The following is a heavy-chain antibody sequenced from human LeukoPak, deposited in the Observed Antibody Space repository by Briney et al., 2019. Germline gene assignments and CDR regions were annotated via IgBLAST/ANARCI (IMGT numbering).Heavy chain of an antibody. CDR1: GYTLTELS. CDR3: AAVGNFGEHLDYYYYGMDV. V-gene: IGHV1-24*01. CDR2: FDPEDGET. J-gene: IGHJ6*02. Sequence: ASVKVSCKVSGYTLTELSMHWVRQAPGKGLEWMGGFDPEDGETIYAQKFQGRVTMTEDTSTDTAYMELSSLRSEDTAVYYCAAVGNFGEHLDYYYYGMDVWGQGTTVTVSS. D-gene: IGHD3-10*01.